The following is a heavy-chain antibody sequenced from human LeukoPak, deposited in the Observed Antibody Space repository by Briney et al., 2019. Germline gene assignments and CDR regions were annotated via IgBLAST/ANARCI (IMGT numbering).Heavy chain of an antibody. D-gene: IGHD3-9*01. CDR1: GFTVSSNY. CDR2: ICIGGST. V-gene: IGHV3-53*01. Sequence: GGSLRLSCAASGFTVSSNYISWVRQAPGKGLEWVSFICIGGSTYYADSVKCRFTLSTNNSKTTLYLQMKSLSAEDTAVYYCARGPSDILTGYYTDYFDYWGQGTLVTVSS. J-gene: IGHJ4*02. CDR3: ARGPSDILTGYYTDYFDY.